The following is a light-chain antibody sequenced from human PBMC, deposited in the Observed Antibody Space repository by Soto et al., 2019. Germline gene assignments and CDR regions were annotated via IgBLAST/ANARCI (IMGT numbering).Light chain of an antibody. CDR1: QSVSSN. J-gene: IGKJ1*01. CDR3: QQCNNWPLT. CDR2: GAS. V-gene: IGKV3-15*01. Sequence: EIVMTQSPATLSVSPGARVTLSCRASQSVSSNLAWYQQKPGQAPRLLIYGASTRATGIPARFSGSGSGTEFTLTISVLQSEDFAVYYCQQCNNWPLTFGQGTKVEIK.